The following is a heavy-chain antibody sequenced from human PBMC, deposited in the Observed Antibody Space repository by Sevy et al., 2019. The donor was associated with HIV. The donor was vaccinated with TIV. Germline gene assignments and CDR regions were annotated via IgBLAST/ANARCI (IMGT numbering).Heavy chain of an antibody. V-gene: IGHV3-11*01. J-gene: IGHJ6*02. CDR1: GFTFSYHY. CDR3: VRDRRPTTYIGLDV. CDR2: ISHAGTSI. Sequence: GSLRLSCAASGFTFSYHYMSWIRQAPGKGLEWISYISHAGTSIDYADSVKGRFTISRDNAQNSLYLQMDSLTPEDTAVYYCVRDRRPTTYIGLDVWGQGTTVTVSS. D-gene: IGHD4-4*01.